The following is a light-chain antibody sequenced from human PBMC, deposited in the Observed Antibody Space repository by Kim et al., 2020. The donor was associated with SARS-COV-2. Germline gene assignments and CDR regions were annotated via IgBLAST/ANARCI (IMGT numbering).Light chain of an antibody. CDR3: HHYGTSGRT. V-gene: IGKV3-20*01. CDR2: DAS. J-gene: IGKJ1*01. CDR1: QSIRSSY. Sequence: EIVLTQSPGTLSLSPGERATLSCRASQSIRSSYLAWCQQKPGQAPRLLIYDASSRATGVPDRFSGSGSGTDFTLTISRLEPEEFAVYYCHHYGTSGRTFGQGTKVEIK.